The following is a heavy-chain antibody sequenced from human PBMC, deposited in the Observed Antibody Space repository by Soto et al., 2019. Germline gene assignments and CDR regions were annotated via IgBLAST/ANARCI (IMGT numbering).Heavy chain of an antibody. CDR1: GFTFSDYY. CDR2: ISSSSDYI. V-gene: IGHV3-11*06. J-gene: IGHJ4*02. D-gene: IGHD4-4*01. CDR3: VRGGYRRKDS. Sequence: VESLTLSCAASGFTFSDYYMSWVRQAPGKGLESVSDISSSSDYINYGGSVKGRFTVSRDNAKNSLHLQVSSLRAEDTAVFYCVRGGYRRKDSWGQGILVTVSS.